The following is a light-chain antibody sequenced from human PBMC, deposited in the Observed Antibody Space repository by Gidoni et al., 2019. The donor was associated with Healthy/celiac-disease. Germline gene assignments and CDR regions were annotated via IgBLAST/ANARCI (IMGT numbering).Light chain of an antibody. Sequence: EIVMTQSPATLSVSPGERATLSCGASQRVSSNLAWYQQTPGQAPRLLIYGASTRATGIPARFSGSGSGTEFTLTISSLQSEDFAVYYCQQYYNWPPYTFGQGTKLEIK. CDR3: QQYYNWPPYT. CDR2: GAS. CDR1: QRVSSN. V-gene: IGKV3-15*01. J-gene: IGKJ2*01.